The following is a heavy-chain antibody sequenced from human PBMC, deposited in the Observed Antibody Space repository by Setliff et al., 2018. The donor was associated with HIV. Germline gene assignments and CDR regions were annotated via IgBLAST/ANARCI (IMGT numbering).Heavy chain of an antibody. D-gene: IGHD2-15*01. CDR1: GYTLTELT. J-gene: IGHJ4*02. CDR3: VRVDTPLQFIDF. Sequence: ASVKVSCKVSGYTLTELTMHWVRQAPGKGLEWMGRFDPEDGDTLYAQRFQGRVTMTEDSSTDTAYMELGALTSDDTALYYCVRVDTPLQFIDFWGQGSLVTVSS. CDR2: FDPEDGDT. V-gene: IGHV1-24*01.